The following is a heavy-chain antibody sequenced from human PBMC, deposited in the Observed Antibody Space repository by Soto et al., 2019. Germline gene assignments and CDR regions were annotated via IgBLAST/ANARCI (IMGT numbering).Heavy chain of an antibody. J-gene: IGHJ6*02. CDR2: IIPIFGTA. D-gene: IGHD3-22*01. CDR3: ARVYYDSSGYFFPRPALRYYYGMDV. V-gene: IGHV1-69*13. CDR1: GYTFTSYA. Sequence: ASVKVSCKASGYTFTSYAMHWVRQAPGQRLEWMGWIIPIFGTANYAQKFQGRVTITADESTSTAYMELSSLRSEDTAVYYCARVYYDSSGYFFPRPALRYYYGMDVWGQGTTVTVSS.